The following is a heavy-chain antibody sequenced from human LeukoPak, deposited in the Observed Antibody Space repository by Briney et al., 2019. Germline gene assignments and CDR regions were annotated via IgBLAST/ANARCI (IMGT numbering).Heavy chain of an antibody. J-gene: IGHJ4*02. D-gene: IGHD1-26*01. CDR3: GGSYYGGLIDY. Sequence: GGSLRLSCAASGITVSSNYMSWVRQAPGKGLEWVSVLYGGDSTYYADSVKGRFTISRDNSKNTLYLQMNSLRAEDTAVYYCGGSYYGGLIDYCGQGTLVTVSS. V-gene: IGHV3-53*01. CDR1: GITVSSNY. CDR2: LYGGDST.